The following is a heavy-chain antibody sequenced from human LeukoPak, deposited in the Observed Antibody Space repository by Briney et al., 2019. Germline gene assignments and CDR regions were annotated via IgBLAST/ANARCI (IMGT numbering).Heavy chain of an antibody. V-gene: IGHV4-59*01. D-gene: IGHD6-19*01. CDR1: GGSISSYY. J-gene: IGHJ4*02. CDR3: ARGGWSLDY. Sequence: SETLSLTCTVSGGSISSYYWSWIRQPPGKGLEWIGYIYYTGTTNYNPSLKSRLTMSVDTSKNQSSLKLNSVTSADTAVYYCARGGWSLDYWGLGALVTVSS. CDR2: IYYTGTT.